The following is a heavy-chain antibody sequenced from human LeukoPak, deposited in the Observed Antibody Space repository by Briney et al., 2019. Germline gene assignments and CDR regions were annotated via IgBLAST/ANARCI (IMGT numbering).Heavy chain of an antibody. CDR2: ISAYNGNT. Sequence: GASVKVSCKASGYTFTSYGISWVRQAPGQGLEWMGWISAYNGNTNYAQKLQGRVTMTTDTSTSTAYMELRSLRSDDTAVYYCARASQEQLELLGYYYYMDVWGKGTTVTISS. CDR3: ARASQEQLELLGYYYYMDV. D-gene: IGHD1-7*01. V-gene: IGHV1-18*01. CDR1: GYTFTSYG. J-gene: IGHJ6*03.